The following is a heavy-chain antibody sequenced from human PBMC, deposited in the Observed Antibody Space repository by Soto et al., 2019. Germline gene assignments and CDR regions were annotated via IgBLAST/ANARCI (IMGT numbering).Heavy chain of an antibody. CDR1: GFTVSSNY. Sequence: EVQLVESGGGLVQPGGSLRLSCAASGFTVSSNYMSWVRQAPGKGLEWVSVIYSGGSTYYADSVKGRFTISRDNSKNTLDLQMNSLRAEDTAVYYCARDSGGDEDFDYWGQGTLVTVSS. J-gene: IGHJ4*02. CDR2: IYSGGST. V-gene: IGHV3-66*01. CDR3: ARDSGGDEDFDY. D-gene: IGHD3-16*01.